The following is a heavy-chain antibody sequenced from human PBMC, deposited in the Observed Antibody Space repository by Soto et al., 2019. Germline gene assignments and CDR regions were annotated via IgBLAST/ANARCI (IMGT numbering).Heavy chain of an antibody. CDR3: ARHGSITMVRGVFDY. CDR1: GGSISSGGYY. Sequence: SETLSLTCTVSGGSISSGGYYWSWIRQHPGKGLEWIGYIYYSGSTYYNPSLKSRVTISVDTSKNQFSLKLSSVTAADTAVYYCARHGSITMVRGVFDYWGQGTLVTVSS. CDR2: IYYSGST. D-gene: IGHD3-10*01. J-gene: IGHJ4*02. V-gene: IGHV4-31*03.